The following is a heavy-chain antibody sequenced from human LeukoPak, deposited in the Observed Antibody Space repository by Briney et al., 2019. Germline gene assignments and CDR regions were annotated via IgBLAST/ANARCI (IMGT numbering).Heavy chain of an antibody. Sequence: ASVRVSCKASGYTFTSYYMHWVRQAPGQGLEWMGIINPSGGSTSYAQKFQGRVTITADESTSTAYMELSSLRSEDTAVYYCARDSHRIYSYGLFDYWGQGTLVTVSS. V-gene: IGHV1-46*01. J-gene: IGHJ4*02. D-gene: IGHD5-18*01. CDR1: GYTFTSYY. CDR3: ARDSHRIYSYGLFDY. CDR2: INPSGGST.